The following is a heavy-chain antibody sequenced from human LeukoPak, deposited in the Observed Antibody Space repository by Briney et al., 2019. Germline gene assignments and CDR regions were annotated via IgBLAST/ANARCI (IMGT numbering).Heavy chain of an antibody. CDR3: ARARDGYIFDY. CDR2: IYYSGST. CDR1: GGSISSYY. Sequence: SETLSLTCTVSGGSISSYYWSWIRQPPGKGLEWIGYIYYSGSTNYNPSLKSRVTISVDTSKNQFSLKLSSVTAADTAVYYCARARDGYIFDYWGQGTLSPSPQ. D-gene: IGHD5-24*01. J-gene: IGHJ4*02. V-gene: IGHV4-59*01.